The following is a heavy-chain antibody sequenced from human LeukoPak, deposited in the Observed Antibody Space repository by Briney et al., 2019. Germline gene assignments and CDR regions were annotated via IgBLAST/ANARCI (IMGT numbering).Heavy chain of an antibody. CDR2: INSNSGGT. J-gene: IGHJ4*02. V-gene: IGHV1-2*02. Sequence: ASVKVSCTASGYTFTDYYINWVRQAPGQGLEWMGWINSNSGGTKYAQKLQDRVTMTRDTSINTTYMELSGLRSDDTAVYYCARLYSSGWYSFDYWGQGTLVTVSS. CDR3: ARLYSSGWYSFDY. D-gene: IGHD6-19*01. CDR1: GYTFTDYY.